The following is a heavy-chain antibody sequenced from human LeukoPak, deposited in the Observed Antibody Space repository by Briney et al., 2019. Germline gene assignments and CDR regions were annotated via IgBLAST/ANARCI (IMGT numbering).Heavy chain of an antibody. CDR2: TNWNGGRI. CDR1: GFTFDDYD. V-gene: IGHV3-20*04. J-gene: IGHJ4*02. Sequence: PGGSLRLSCAASGFTFDDYDMSWVRQAPGKGLEWVSGTNWNGGRIGYADSLKGRFTISRDNAKNSLYLQMNSLRAEDTAFYYCARVSDISVAAYFDYWGQGTLVTVSS. CDR3: ARVSDISVAAYFDY. D-gene: IGHD6-19*01.